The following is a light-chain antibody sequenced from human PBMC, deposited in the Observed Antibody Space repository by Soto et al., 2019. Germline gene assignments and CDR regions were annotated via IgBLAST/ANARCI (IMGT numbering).Light chain of an antibody. CDR3: QQSFNSPMFT. CDR1: QSISSY. J-gene: IGKJ2*01. CDR2: AAS. V-gene: IGKV1-39*01. Sequence: DIQMTQSPSSLSASVGDRVTITCRASQSISSYLNWYQQKPGKAPKLLIYAASSLQDGVPSRFSGSLSSTDFTLTISSLQPEDFATYYCQQSFNSPMFTFGQGTKLEMK.